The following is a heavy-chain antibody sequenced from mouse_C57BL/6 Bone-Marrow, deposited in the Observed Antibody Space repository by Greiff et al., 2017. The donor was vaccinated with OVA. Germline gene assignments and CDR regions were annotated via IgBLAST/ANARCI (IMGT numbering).Heavy chain of an antibody. CDR2: INPSNGGT. CDR3: AREVGLPFMDY. D-gene: IGHD2-4*01. J-gene: IGHJ4*01. Sequence: QLPGTALVKPGASVKLSCTASGSTFTSYWMHWVKQRPGQGLEWIGNINPSNGGTNYNEKFKSKATLTVDKSSSTAYMQLSSLTSEDSAVYYCAREVGLPFMDYWGQGTSVTVSS. V-gene: IGHV1-53*01. CDR1: GSTFTSYW.